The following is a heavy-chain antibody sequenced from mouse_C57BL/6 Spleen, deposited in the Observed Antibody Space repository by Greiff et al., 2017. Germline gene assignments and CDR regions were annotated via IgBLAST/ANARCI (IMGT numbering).Heavy chain of an antibody. J-gene: IGHJ2*01. Sequence: QVQLQQSGPELVKPGASVKISCKASGYAFSSSWMNWVKQRPGKGLEWIGRIYPGDGDTNYNGKFKGKATLTADKSSSTASMQLSSLTSEDSAVYFFARGPDYYGSSYGYFDYWGQGTTLTVAS. CDR2: IYPGDGDT. D-gene: IGHD1-1*01. CDR3: ARGPDYYGSSYGYFDY. V-gene: IGHV1-82*01. CDR1: GYAFSSSW.